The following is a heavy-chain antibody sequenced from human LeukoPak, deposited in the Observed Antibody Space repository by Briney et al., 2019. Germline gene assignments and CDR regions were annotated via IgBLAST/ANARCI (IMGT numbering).Heavy chain of an antibody. J-gene: IGHJ4*02. Sequence: ASVKVSCKASGYTFTGYYMHWVRQAPGQGFEWMGWINPNSGGTNYAQKFQGRVTMTRDTSISTAYMELSRLRSDDTAVYYCARGLSRELRNMGYWGQGTLVTVSS. D-gene: IGHD1-7*01. CDR2: INPNSGGT. V-gene: IGHV1-2*02. CDR3: ARGLSRELRNMGY. CDR1: GYTFTGYY.